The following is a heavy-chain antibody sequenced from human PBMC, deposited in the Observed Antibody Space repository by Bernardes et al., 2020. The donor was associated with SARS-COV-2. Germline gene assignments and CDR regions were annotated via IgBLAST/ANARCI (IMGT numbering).Heavy chain of an antibody. V-gene: IGHV3-53*01. CDR3: AREAYRGYSYDLDQ. Sequence: GGSLRLSCAVSGFTVSSNYVSWVRQAPGKGLEWVSVISSDGETYYADSVKGRFTNSKDNSKNMLYLQMNSLRAEDTAVFYCAREAYRGYSYDLDQWGQGTLVTVSS. CDR2: ISSDGET. D-gene: IGHD5-18*01. CDR1: GFTVSSNY. J-gene: IGHJ4*02.